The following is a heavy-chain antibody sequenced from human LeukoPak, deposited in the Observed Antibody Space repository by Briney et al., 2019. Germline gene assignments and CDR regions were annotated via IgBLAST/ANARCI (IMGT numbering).Heavy chain of an antibody. Sequence: GASVKVSCKASGYTFISYGISWVRQAPGQGLEWMGWISAYNGNTNYARKFQGRLTITTDTPTNTAYMELRSLRSDDTAVYYCARDRSGNYYDSSDYRYWGQGTLVTVS. D-gene: IGHD3-22*01. CDR2: ISAYNGNT. V-gene: IGHV1-18*01. CDR3: ARDRSGNYYDSSDYRY. J-gene: IGHJ4*02. CDR1: GYTFISYG.